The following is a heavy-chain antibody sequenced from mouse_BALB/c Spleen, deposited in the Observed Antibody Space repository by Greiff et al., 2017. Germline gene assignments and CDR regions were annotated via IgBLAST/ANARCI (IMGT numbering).Heavy chain of an antibody. CDR2: ISSGGSYT. CDR3: ARDGLGRGAMDY. D-gene: IGHD4-1*01. Sequence: VQLKESGGGLVKPGGSLKLSCAASGFTFSSYAMSWVRQSPEKRLEWVAEISSGGSYTYYPDTVTGRFTISRDNAKNTLYLEMSSLRSEDTAMYYCARDGLGRGAMDYWGQGTSVTVSS. V-gene: IGHV5-9-4*01. CDR1: GFTFSSYA. J-gene: IGHJ4*01.